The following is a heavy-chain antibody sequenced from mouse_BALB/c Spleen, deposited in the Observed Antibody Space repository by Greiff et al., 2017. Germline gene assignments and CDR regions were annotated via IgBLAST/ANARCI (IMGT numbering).Heavy chain of an antibody. D-gene: IGHD2-3*01. Sequence: VQLQQSGAELVKPGASVKLSCTASGFNIKDTYMHWVKQRPEQGLEWIGRIDPANGNTTYDPKFQGKATITADTSSNTAYLQLSSLTSEDTAVYYCARDDGYFLLFAYWGQGTLVTVSA. J-gene: IGHJ3*01. CDR1: GFNIKDTY. CDR3: ARDDGYFLLFAY. V-gene: IGHV14-3*02. CDR2: IDPANGNT.